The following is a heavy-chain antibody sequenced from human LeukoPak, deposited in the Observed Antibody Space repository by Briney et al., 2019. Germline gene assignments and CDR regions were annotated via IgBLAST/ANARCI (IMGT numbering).Heavy chain of an antibody. CDR1: GFTFSRYA. Sequence: GGSLRLSCAVSGFTFSRYAMSWVRQAPGKGLEWVSTISGSGTTTYYADSVKGRFTTSRDNSKNTLYLQLNSLRAEDTAVYYCAKDIRYSSGLDAFDIWGQGTMVTVSS. V-gene: IGHV3-23*01. CDR2: ISGSGTTT. J-gene: IGHJ3*02. CDR3: AKDIRYSSGLDAFDI. D-gene: IGHD3-22*01.